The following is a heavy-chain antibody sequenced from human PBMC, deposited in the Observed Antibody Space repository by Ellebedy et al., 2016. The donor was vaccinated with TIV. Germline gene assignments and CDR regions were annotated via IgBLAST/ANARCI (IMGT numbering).Heavy chain of an antibody. V-gene: IGHV3-48*03. Sequence: GGSLRLSCAASGFTFSSYEMNWVRQAPGKGLEWVSLISGDGGSTYYADSVKGRFTISRDNAKNSLYLQMNSLRAEDTAVYYCARASNWGTWYFDLWGRGTLVTVSS. J-gene: IGHJ2*01. D-gene: IGHD7-27*01. CDR3: ARASNWGTWYFDL. CDR2: ISGDGGST. CDR1: GFTFSSYE.